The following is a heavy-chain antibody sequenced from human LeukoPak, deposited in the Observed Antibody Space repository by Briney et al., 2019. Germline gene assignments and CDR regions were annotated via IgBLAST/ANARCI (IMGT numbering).Heavy chain of an antibody. CDR3: ARASSSSWYHGQYYYFDY. D-gene: IGHD6-13*01. CDR1: GYTFTSYG. J-gene: IGHJ4*02. Sequence: GASVKVSCKASGYTFTSYGISWVRQAPGQGLEWMGWISAYNGNTNYAQKLQGRVTMTTDTSTSTAYMELRSLRSDDTAAYYCARASSSSWYHGQYYYFDYWGQGTLVTVSS. V-gene: IGHV1-18*01. CDR2: ISAYNGNT.